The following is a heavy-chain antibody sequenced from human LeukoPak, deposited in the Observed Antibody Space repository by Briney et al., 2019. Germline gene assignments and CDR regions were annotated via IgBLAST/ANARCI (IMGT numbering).Heavy chain of an antibody. V-gene: IGHV1-8*01. J-gene: IGHJ4*02. CDR1: GYTFTSYD. Sequence: GASVKVSCKASGYTFTSYDINWVRQATGQGLEWMGWMNPNSGNTGYAQKFQGRVTMTRNTSISTAYMELSSLRSEDTAVYYCARSRRRLHSSGSFPLGCWGQGTPVTVSS. D-gene: IGHD6-19*01. CDR3: ARSRRRLHSSGSFPLGC. CDR2: MNPNSGNT.